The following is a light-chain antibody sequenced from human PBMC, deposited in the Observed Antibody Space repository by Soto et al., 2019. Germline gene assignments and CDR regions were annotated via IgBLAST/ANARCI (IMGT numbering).Light chain of an antibody. V-gene: IGLV2-18*01. CDR2: EVS. CDR3: TLYTSSSTPYV. Sequence: QSALTQPPSVSGSLGQSVTISCSATSSDIGSYDRVSWYHQPPGTAPKFMIYEVSGRPSGVPDRFSGSKSGNTASLTISGLQAEDEADYYCTLYTSSSTPYVFGTGTQLTVL. CDR1: SSDIGSYDR. J-gene: IGLJ1*01.